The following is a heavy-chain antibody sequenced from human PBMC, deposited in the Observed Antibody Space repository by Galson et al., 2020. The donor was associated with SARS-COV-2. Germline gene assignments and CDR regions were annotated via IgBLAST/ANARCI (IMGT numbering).Heavy chain of an antibody. D-gene: IGHD3-22*01. J-gene: IGHJ3*02. CDR2: IYYSGST. V-gene: IGHV4-39*01. Sequence: SQTLSLTCTVSGGSISSSSYYWGWIPQPPGKGLVWIGSIYYSGSTYYNPSLNSRVTIYVDTSKNQFSLKLSSVTAADTAVYYCARVDHYDSSGYLLSAFDIWGQGTMVTVSS. CDR3: ARVDHYDSSGYLLSAFDI. CDR1: GGSISSSSYY.